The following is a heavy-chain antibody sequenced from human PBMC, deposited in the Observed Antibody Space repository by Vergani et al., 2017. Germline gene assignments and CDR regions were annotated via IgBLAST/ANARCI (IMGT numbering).Heavy chain of an antibody. V-gene: IGHV1-69*06. Sequence: QVLLVQSGAEVKKPGSSVRVSCEASGGTFSNYAVSWVRQAPGQGLEWMGGLLWSLGTTSYAQRFQGRVAIIADRSTTLVYMDLTGLTSEAPAIYYCARGDPAYYGMDVWGQGTTVTVSS. CDR3: ARGDPAYYGMDV. J-gene: IGHJ6*02. CDR2: LLWSLGTT. CDR1: GGTFSNYA. D-gene: IGHD3-10*01.